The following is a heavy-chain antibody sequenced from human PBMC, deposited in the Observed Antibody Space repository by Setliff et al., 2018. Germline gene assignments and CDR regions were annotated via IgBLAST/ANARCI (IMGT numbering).Heavy chain of an antibody. CDR2: IYYSGST. J-gene: IGHJ4*02. D-gene: IGHD3-10*01. V-gene: IGHV4-59*11. Sequence: SETLSLTCTVSGGSISSHHWSWIRQPPGKGLEWIGSIYYSGSTNYNPSLKSRVTISVDTSKNQFSLKLSSVTAADTAVYYCAREQFRGTGLDYWGQGTLVTVSS. CDR3: AREQFRGTGLDY. CDR1: GGSISSHH.